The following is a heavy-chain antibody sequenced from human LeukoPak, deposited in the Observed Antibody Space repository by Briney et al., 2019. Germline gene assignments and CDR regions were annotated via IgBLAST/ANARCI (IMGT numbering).Heavy chain of an antibody. Sequence: GASVKVSCKASGYTFTSYGISWVRQAPGQGLEWMGWISGYNANTNYAQKLQGRVTMTTDTSTSTAYMELRSLRSDDTAVYYCARGPPHYYDTSGYQPFWGQGTLVTVSS. J-gene: IGHJ4*02. CDR3: ARGPPHYYDTSGYQPF. D-gene: IGHD3-22*01. CDR1: GYTFTSYG. V-gene: IGHV1-18*01. CDR2: ISGYNANT.